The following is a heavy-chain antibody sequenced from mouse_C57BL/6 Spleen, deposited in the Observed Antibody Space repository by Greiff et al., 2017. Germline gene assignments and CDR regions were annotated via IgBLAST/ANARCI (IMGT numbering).Heavy chain of an antibody. CDR1: GFTFTDYY. CDR3: ARSNWDWYFDV. Sequence: EVMLVESGGGLVQPGGSLSLSCAASGFTFTDYYMSWVRQPPGKALEWLGFIRNKANGYTTEYSASVKGRFTISRDNSQSILYLQMNALKAEDSATCYSARSNWDWYFDVWGTGTTGTVSS. V-gene: IGHV7-3*01. D-gene: IGHD4-1*02. J-gene: IGHJ1*03. CDR2: IRNKANGYTT.